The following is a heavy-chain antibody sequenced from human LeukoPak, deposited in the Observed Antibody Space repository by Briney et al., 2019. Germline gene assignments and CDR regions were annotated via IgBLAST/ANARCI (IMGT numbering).Heavy chain of an antibody. D-gene: IGHD6-13*01. Sequence: GGSLRLSCAASGFTFSSYAMSWVRQAPGKGLEWVSAISGSGGSTYYADSVKGRFTISRDNSKNTLYLQMNSLRAEDTAVYCCAKDQGMLVEGFDYWGQGTLVTVSS. V-gene: IGHV3-23*01. CDR3: AKDQGMLVEGFDY. J-gene: IGHJ4*02. CDR1: GFTFSSYA. CDR2: ISGSGGST.